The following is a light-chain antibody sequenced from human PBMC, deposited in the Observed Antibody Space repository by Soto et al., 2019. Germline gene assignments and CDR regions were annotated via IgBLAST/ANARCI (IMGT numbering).Light chain of an antibody. CDR3: QQYQAYPYT. CDR1: QNIRNW. Sequence: DIQMTQSPSTLSASVGDRVTITCRASQNIRNWLAWYQQKPGKAPKLLIFDASSLQSGVTSRFTGSGAGTEFTLTISSLHPDDFATYYCQQYQAYPYTFGQGTKVEIK. V-gene: IGKV1-5*01. CDR2: DAS. J-gene: IGKJ2*01.